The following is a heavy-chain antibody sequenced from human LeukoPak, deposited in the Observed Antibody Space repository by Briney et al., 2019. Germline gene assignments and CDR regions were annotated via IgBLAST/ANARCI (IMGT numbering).Heavy chain of an antibody. CDR2: IIPILGTA. CDR1: GGTFSSYA. V-gene: IGHV1-69*13. D-gene: IGHD6-6*01. Sequence: SVKVSCKASGGTFSSYAISWVRQAPGQGLEWMGGIIPILGTANYAQKFQGRVTITADESTSTAYMELSSLRSEDTAVYYCATLSYPLRYSSSPSNYYYGMDVWGQGTTVTVSS. J-gene: IGHJ6*02. CDR3: ATLSYPLRYSSSPSNYYYGMDV.